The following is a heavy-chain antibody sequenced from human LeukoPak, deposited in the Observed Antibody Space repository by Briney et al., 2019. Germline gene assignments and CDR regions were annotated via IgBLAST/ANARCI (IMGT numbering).Heavy chain of an antibody. CDR1: GFTFSSYW. Sequence: PGGSLRLSWAASGFTFSSYWMSWVRQAPGKGLEWVANIKQDGSEKYYVDSVKGRFTISRDNAKNSLYLQMNSLRAEDTAVYYCAGGLTGYYYYGMDVWGQGTTVTVSS. CDR3: AGGLTGYYYYGMDV. V-gene: IGHV3-7*04. D-gene: IGHD1-20*01. J-gene: IGHJ6*02. CDR2: IKQDGSEK.